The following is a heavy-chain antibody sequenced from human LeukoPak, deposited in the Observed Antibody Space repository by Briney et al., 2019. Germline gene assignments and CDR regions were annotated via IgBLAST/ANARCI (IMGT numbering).Heavy chain of an antibody. Sequence: GGSLRLSCAASGFTFSTYAMNWVRQAPGKGLEWVSVFIGGGGSTYYADSVKGRFTISRDNSKNTLYLQMNSLRAEDTAVYYCVKRGGYSFDYWGQGTLVTVSS. CDR1: GFTFSTYA. CDR2: FIGGGGST. V-gene: IGHV3-23*01. CDR3: VKRGGYSFDY. D-gene: IGHD2-15*01. J-gene: IGHJ4*02.